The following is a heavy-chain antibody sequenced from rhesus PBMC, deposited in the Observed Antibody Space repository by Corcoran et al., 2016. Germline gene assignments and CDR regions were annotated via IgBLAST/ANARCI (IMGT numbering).Heavy chain of an antibody. CDR1: GFSFSTTGMG. D-gene: IGHD6-25*01. CDR3: AREATSSGFLFDS. V-gene: IGHV2-152*01. CDR2: VYWDDSK. J-gene: IGHJ4*01. Sequence: QVTLKESGPALVKPTQTLTLACSFSGFSFSTTGMGVGWFRQPPGKAPEWLALVYWDDSKYYGSSLNTRLTVFKDTSKNQVVLTVTHVDPRDTATYYCAREATSSGFLFDSWGQGVLVTVSS.